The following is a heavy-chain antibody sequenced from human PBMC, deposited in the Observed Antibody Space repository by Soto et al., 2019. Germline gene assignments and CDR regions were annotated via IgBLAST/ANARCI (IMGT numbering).Heavy chain of an antibody. V-gene: IGHV3-48*03. J-gene: IGHJ6*02. D-gene: IGHD2-2*02. CDR1: GFTFSSYE. CDR2: ISSSGSTI. CDR3: ARDRVVVVPAAILGPLIAARRSPHYYYYYGMDV. Sequence: GGSLRLSCAASGFTFSSYEMNWVRQAPGKGLEWVSYISSSGSTIYYADSVKGRFTISRDNAKNSLYLQMNSLRAEDTAVYYCARDRVVVVPAAILGPLIAARRSPHYYYYYGMDVWGQGITVTVSS.